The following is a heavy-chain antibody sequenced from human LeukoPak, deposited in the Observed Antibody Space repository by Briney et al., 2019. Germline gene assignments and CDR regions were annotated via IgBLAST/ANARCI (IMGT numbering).Heavy chain of an antibody. J-gene: IGHJ4*02. CDR1: GGSISSYY. Sequence: PSETLSLTCTVSGGSISSYYWSWIRQPPGKGLEWIGYIYYSGSTNYNPSLKSRVTISVDTSKNQFSLKLSSVTAAGTAVYYCARGTVFYYGSSGSFDYWGQGTLVTVSS. CDR2: IYYSGST. D-gene: IGHD3-22*01. CDR3: ARGTVFYYGSSGSFDY. V-gene: IGHV4-59*08.